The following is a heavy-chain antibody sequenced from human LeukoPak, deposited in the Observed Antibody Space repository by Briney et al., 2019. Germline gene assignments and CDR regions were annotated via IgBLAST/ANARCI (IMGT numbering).Heavy chain of an antibody. CDR2: IYDSTST. V-gene: IGHV4-34*01. CDR3: AAIAMAGHALDAFDI. CDR1: RGSLSVCY. Sequence: PSETLSLTCAVSRGSLSVCYWSWIRQPPGKGREGIGEIYDSTSTNYNPPLKSRVTMSLDTSKNRISLKLSSVTAADTAVYFCAAIAMAGHALDAFDIWGQGTMVTVSS. J-gene: IGHJ3*02. D-gene: IGHD6-19*01.